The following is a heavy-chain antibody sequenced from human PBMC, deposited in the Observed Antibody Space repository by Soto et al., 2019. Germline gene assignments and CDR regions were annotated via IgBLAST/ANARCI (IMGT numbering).Heavy chain of an antibody. J-gene: IGHJ6*02. D-gene: IGHD2-15*01. Sequence: PGGSLRLSCISSGFTFRTYTMNWVRQAPGKGLEWVSGIRGFSPYTFYAESVKGRFTISRDNAKNSLFLQMNSLRAEDTAVYYCARDRGYDAHDFYYNAMDGWGQGTTGTVSS. CDR2: IRGFSPYT. CDR1: GFTFRTYT. V-gene: IGHV3-21*01. CDR3: ARDRGYDAHDFYYNAMDG.